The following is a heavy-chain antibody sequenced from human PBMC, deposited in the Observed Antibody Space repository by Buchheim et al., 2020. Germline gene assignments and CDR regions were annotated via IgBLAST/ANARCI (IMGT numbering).Heavy chain of an antibody. CDR2: INPSCGST. CDR1: GYTFTSYY. J-gene: IGHJ4*02. V-gene: IGHV1-46*01. Sequence: QVQLVQSGAEVKKPGASVKVSCKASGYTFTSYYMHWVRQAPGQGLEWMGIINPSCGSTSYAQKFQGRVTMTRDTSTSTVYMGLSRLGSEDTAVYYCARAGAIQLWSTSPYDFDYWGQGTL. CDR3: ARAGAIQLWSTSPYDFDY. D-gene: IGHD5-18*01.